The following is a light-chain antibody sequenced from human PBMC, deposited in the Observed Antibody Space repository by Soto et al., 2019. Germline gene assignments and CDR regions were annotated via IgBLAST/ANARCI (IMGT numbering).Light chain of an antibody. CDR2: GAS. CDR1: QSVRSRY. V-gene: IGKV3-20*01. CDR3: QQYGSSPWT. J-gene: IGKJ1*01. Sequence: EIVLTQSPGTLSLSPGERATLSCRASQSVRSRYLAWYQQKPAQTPRLLIYGASSRATVIPDRFSGSGSGTDFTLTISRLEPEDFAVYYCQQYGSSPWTFGQGTKVEIK.